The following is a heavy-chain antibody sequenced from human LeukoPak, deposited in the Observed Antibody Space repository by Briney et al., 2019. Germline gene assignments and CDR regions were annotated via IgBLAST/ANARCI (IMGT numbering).Heavy chain of an antibody. CDR2: SSGTTR. J-gene: IGHJ6*03. Sequence: SSGTTRYYTDSVKGRFTVSRDNAKNSLYLQMNSLRAEDTAVYYCARGQDYSYYYYMDVWGKGTTVTVSS. V-gene: IGHV3-11*04. CDR3: ARGQDYSYYYYMDV.